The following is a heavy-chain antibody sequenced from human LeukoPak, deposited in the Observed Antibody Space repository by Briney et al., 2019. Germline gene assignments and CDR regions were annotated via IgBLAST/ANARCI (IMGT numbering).Heavy chain of an antibody. Sequence: PGGSLRLSCAASGFTFSSYWTHWVRQAPGKGLVWVSRINSDGSSTSYADSVKGRFTISRDNAKNTLYLQMNSLRAEDTAVYYCASGSSGYYYGALDYWGQGTLVTVSS. CDR2: INSDGSST. CDR3: ASGSSGYYYGALDY. D-gene: IGHD3-22*01. J-gene: IGHJ4*02. V-gene: IGHV3-74*01. CDR1: GFTFSSYW.